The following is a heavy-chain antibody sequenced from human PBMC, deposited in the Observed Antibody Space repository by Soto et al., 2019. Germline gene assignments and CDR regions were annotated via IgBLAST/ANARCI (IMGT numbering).Heavy chain of an antibody. Sequence: QVQLEESGGGLVKPGGSLRLSCAASGFSFSDYYMSWIRQAPGKGLEWVSLISTSGSSTDYADSVKGRFTISRDNAKNSLSLQMNSLRAEDTAVYYCANLAKNYYHYMDVWGKGTTVTVSS. J-gene: IGHJ6*03. CDR1: GFSFSDYY. V-gene: IGHV3-11*01. CDR2: ISTSGSST. D-gene: IGHD1-26*01. CDR3: ANLAKNYYHYMDV.